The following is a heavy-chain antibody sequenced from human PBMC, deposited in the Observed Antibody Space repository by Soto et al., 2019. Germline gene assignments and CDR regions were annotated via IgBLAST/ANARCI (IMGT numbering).Heavy chain of an antibody. Sequence: PSDTLSLTCAVSGGSLSIGGYSWSWIRQPPGKGLEWIGYIYHSGSTYYNPSLKSRVTISIGTSKNQFSLKLSSVTAADTAVYYCASHRYGYNSREFDYRGQGTLVTVSS. CDR3: ASHRYGYNSREFDY. CDR2: IYHSGST. J-gene: IGHJ4*02. CDR1: GGSLSIGGYS. D-gene: IGHD1-1*01. V-gene: IGHV4-30-2*01.